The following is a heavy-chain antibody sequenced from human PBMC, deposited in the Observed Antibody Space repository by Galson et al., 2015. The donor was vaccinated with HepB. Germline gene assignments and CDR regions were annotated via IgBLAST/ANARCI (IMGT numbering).Heavy chain of an antibody. CDR1: GFTFKNYA. Sequence: SLRLSCAASGFTFKNYAMTWVRQAPGKGLEWVSAISGGGASTYYADSVRGRFTIPRDKSKNTLYLQMNSLRAEDTAVYYCARPVLAAGYYGMDVWGQGTTVAVSS. CDR2: ISGGGAST. CDR3: ARPVLAAGYYGMDV. V-gene: IGHV3-23*01. J-gene: IGHJ6*02. D-gene: IGHD3-3*02.